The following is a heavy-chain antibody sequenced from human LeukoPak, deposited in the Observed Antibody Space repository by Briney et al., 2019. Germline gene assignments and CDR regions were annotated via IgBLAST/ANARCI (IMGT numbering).Heavy chain of an antibody. J-gene: IGHJ6*03. CDR3: ATLIFFNYYMDV. CDR2: IANSGASA. D-gene: IGHD3/OR15-3a*01. CDR1: GFSFFNYA. V-gene: IGHV3-23*01. Sequence: PGGSLRLSCAASGFSFFNYAMSWVRQAPGKGLEWVSSIANSGASAFYADSVQGRLTISRDNSKNTLYLQMNSLRAEDTAVYYCATLIFFNYYMDVWGKGTTVTVSS.